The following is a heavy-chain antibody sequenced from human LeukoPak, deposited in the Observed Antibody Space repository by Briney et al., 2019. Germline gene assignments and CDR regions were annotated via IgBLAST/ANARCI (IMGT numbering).Heavy chain of an antibody. D-gene: IGHD3-22*01. CDR1: GYTFTSYY. V-gene: IGHV1-46*01. CDR2: INPSGGST. CDR3: ARDITMILVAGDAFDI. J-gene: IGHJ3*02. Sequence: ASVKVSCKASGYTFTSYYMHWVRQAPGQGLEWMGIINPSGGSTSYAQKFQGRVTMTRDMSTSTVYMELSSLRSEDTAVYHCARDITMILVAGDAFDIWGQGTMVTVSS.